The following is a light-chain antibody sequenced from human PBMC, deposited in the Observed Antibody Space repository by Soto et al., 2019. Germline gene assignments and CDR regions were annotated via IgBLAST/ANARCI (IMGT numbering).Light chain of an antibody. CDR2: DAS. V-gene: IGKV1D-12*01. Sequence: DIQMTQSPSSVSASVGDRVTITCRASQDITYWLAWYQQTPGKVPKVLIYDASSLQGGVPSRFSGSGSGTDFTLTISSLQPEDSATYYWQQAHSFPLTCGGGTKVEIK. CDR1: QDITYW. J-gene: IGKJ4*01. CDR3: QQAHSFPLT.